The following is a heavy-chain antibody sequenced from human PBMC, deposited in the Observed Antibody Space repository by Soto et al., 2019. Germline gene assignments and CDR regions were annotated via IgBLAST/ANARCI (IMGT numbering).Heavy chain of an antibody. Sequence: SGPKLVNTTQTLTLTCTFSGFSLSTSGMCVSWIRQPPGKALEWLARIDWDDDKYYSTSLKTRLTISKDTSKNQVVLTMTNMDPVDTATYYCARLRCGGDCHHDYWGQGTLVTVSS. CDR2: IDWDDDK. CDR1: GFSLSTSGMC. V-gene: IGHV2-70*11. CDR3: ARLRCGGDCHHDY. D-gene: IGHD2-21*01. J-gene: IGHJ4*02.